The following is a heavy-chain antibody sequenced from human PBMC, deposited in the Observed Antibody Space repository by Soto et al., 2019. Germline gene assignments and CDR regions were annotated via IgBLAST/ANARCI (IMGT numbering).Heavy chain of an antibody. V-gene: IGHV1-69*01. Sequence: QVQLVQSGAEVKKPGSSVKVSCKASGGTFSSYAISWVRQAPGQGLEWMGGIIPIFGTANYAQKLQGRVTITADESTSTAYMELSSLRSEDTAVYYCARGGATMIKVGYYYYYGMDVWGQGTTVTVSS. J-gene: IGHJ6*02. CDR3: ARGGATMIKVGYYYYYGMDV. D-gene: IGHD1-26*01. CDR2: IIPIFGTA. CDR1: GGTFSSYA.